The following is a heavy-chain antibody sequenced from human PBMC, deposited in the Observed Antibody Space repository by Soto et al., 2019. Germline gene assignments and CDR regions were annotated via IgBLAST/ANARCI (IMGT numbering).Heavy chain of an antibody. V-gene: IGHV3-49*04. CDR1: GFTFGDYA. Sequence: GGSLRLSCTASGFTFGDYAMIWVRQAPGKGLEWVGFIRSKAYGGTTEYAASVKGRFTISRDDSKSIAYLQMNSLKTEDTAVYYCTRYCSGGSCYPDYWGQGTLVTVSS. J-gene: IGHJ4*02. CDR2: IRSKAYGGTT. CDR3: TRYCSGGSCYPDY. D-gene: IGHD2-15*01.